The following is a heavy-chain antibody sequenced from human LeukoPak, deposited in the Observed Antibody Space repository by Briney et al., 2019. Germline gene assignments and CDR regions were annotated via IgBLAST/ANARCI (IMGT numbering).Heavy chain of an antibody. J-gene: IGHJ4*02. D-gene: IGHD6-13*01. Sequence: SVKVSCKASGGTFSSYAISWVRQAPGQGLEWMGGIIPIFGTANYAQKFQGRVTMTRDTSTSTVYMELSSLRSEDTAVYYCARDSSSIPTDYWGQGTLVTVSS. CDR3: ARDSSSIPTDY. V-gene: IGHV1-69*05. CDR1: GGTFSSYA. CDR2: IIPIFGTA.